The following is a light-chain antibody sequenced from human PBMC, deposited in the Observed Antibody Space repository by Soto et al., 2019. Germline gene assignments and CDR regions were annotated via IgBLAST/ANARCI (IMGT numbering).Light chain of an antibody. CDR2: GAS. CDR1: QSVNSN. J-gene: IGKJ1*01. V-gene: IGKV3-15*01. Sequence: EIVMTQSPATLSVSPGERATLSCRASQSVNSNLAWYQQKPGQAPRLLIYGASTRATGIPARFSGSGYGTEFTPTISRLQSEDFAVYYCQQYNNWPPWTFGQGTKVEIK. CDR3: QQYNNWPPWT.